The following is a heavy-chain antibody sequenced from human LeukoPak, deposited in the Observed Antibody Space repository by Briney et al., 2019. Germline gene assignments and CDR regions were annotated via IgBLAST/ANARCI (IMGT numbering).Heavy chain of an antibody. J-gene: IGHJ4*02. V-gene: IGHV3-30*03. Sequence: GGSLRLSCAASGFTFSSYGMHWVRQAPGKGLEWVAVISFDASNKYYADSVKGRFTISRDNAKNSLYLQMNSLRAEDTAVYYCASLYSSGWFHFDYWGQGTLVTVSS. CDR2: ISFDASNK. CDR1: GFTFSSYG. CDR3: ASLYSSGWFHFDY. D-gene: IGHD6-19*01.